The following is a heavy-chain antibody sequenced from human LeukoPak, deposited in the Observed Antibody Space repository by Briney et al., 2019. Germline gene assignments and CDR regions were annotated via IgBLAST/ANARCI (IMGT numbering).Heavy chain of an antibody. J-gene: IGHJ4*02. Sequence: SETLSLTCTVSGGSISSYYWSWIRQPPGKGLEWIGYIYYSGSTNYNPSLKSRVTISVDTSKNQFSLKLSSVTAADTAVYYCARVVNDYGGNSGLDYWCQGTLVTVSS. V-gene: IGHV4-59*12. D-gene: IGHD4-23*01. CDR2: IYYSGST. CDR1: GGSISSYY. CDR3: ARVVNDYGGNSGLDY.